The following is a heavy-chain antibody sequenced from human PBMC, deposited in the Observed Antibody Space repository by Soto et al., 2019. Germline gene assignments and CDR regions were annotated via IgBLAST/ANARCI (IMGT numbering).Heavy chain of an antibody. Sequence: PGGSLRLSCAASGFTVSSNYMSWVRQAPGKGLEWVSVIYSGGSTYYADSVKGRFTISRDNSKNTLYLQMNSLRAEDTAVYYCARDREQKNDYGDYYADYWGQGTLVTVSS. D-gene: IGHD4-17*01. CDR3: ARDREQKNDYGDYYADY. CDR2: IYSGGST. CDR1: GFTVSSNY. J-gene: IGHJ4*02. V-gene: IGHV3-53*01.